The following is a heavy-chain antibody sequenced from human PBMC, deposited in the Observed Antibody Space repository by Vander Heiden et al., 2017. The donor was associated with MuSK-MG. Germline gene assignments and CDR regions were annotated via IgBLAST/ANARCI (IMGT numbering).Heavy chain of an antibody. D-gene: IGHD7-27*01. Sequence: QVQLVQSGAEVKKPGASVKVSCKASGYTFTSDDINWVRQAPGQGLEWMGWVNPNSGNTGSAQKFQGRVTITRDTPITTAYMEVSSLRSEDTAVYYCARKTSWGFAYWGQGTQVTVSS. J-gene: IGHJ4*02. CDR2: VNPNSGNT. CDR1: GYTFTSDD. CDR3: ARKTSWGFAY. V-gene: IGHV1-8*03.